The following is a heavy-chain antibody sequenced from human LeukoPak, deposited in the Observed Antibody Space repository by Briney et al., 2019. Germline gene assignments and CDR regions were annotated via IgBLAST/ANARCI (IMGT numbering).Heavy chain of an antibody. CDR3: AKVHQVPYNYFDY. D-gene: IGHD2-2*01. CDR2: INPNSGGT. Sequence: ASVKVSCKASGYTFTGYYMHWVRQAPGQGLEWMGWINPNSGGTNYAQKFQGRVTMTRDTSISTAYMELSRLRSDDTAVYYCAKVHQVPYNYFDYWGQGTLVTVSS. CDR1: GYTFTGYY. J-gene: IGHJ4*02. V-gene: IGHV1-2*02.